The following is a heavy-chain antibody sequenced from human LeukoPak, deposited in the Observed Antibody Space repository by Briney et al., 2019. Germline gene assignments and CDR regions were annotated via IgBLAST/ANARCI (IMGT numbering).Heavy chain of an antibody. CDR1: GYTFTDYY. CDR2: INPNDGDT. V-gene: IGHV1-2*02. J-gene: IGHJ4*02. D-gene: IGHD2-2*01. Sequence: ASVKVSCKASGYTFTDYYMHWVRQAPGQGFEWLGWINPNDGDTNYAQKFQGRVTMTRDTSISTAHMEVSRLRSDDTAVYYCARANFLYCSSTTCLFDYWGQGTLVTVSS. CDR3: ARANFLYCSSTTCLFDY.